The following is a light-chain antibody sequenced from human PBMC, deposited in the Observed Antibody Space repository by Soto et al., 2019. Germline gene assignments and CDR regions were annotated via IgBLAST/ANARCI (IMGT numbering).Light chain of an antibody. Sequence: EIVLTQSPATLSLSPGERATLSCRAGQSVNSYLAWYQQKAGQPPRLLIYEASKRATGIPARFSGSGSGTDFTLTISSLEPEDFAFYYCQQRYNWPPMYTFGQGTKLEIK. J-gene: IGKJ2*01. CDR1: QSVNSY. V-gene: IGKV3-11*01. CDR3: QQRYNWPPMYT. CDR2: EAS.